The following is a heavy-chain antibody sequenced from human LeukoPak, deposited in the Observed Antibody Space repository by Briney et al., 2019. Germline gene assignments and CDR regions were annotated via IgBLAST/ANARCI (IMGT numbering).Heavy chain of an antibody. V-gene: IGHV3-23*01. CDR1: GFTFSRTG. Sequence: GGSLRLSCAASGFTFSRTGMSWVRQAPGKGLEWVSAISGNTVSTYYAVSVQGRSTISRDNSKNTLYLQMNSLRAEDTAVYYCTKRPFSGYFDYWGQGTLVTVSS. CDR3: TKRPFSGYFDY. J-gene: IGHJ4*02. D-gene: IGHD6-25*01. CDR2: ISGNTVST.